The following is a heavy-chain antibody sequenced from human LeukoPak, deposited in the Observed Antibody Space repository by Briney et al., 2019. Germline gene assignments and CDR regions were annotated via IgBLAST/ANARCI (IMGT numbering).Heavy chain of an antibody. Sequence: PSETLSLTCTVSGGSISSGGYYWSWIRQHPGKGLEWIGYIHYSGSTNYNPSLKSRVTISMDTSKNQFSLKVTSVTAADTAVYYCATSATGSNLFTYWGQGTLVTVSS. J-gene: IGHJ4*02. CDR1: GGSISSGGYY. D-gene: IGHD1-7*01. V-gene: IGHV4-61*08. CDR2: IHYSGST. CDR3: ATSATGSNLFTY.